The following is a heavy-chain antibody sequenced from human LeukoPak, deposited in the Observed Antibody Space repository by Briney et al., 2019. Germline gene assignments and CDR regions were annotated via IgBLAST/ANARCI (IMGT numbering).Heavy chain of an antibody. D-gene: IGHD3-10*01. J-gene: IGHJ4*02. Sequence: SETLSLTCTVSGGSISSYYWSWIRQPAGKGVEWIGRIYTSGSTNYNPSLKRRVTISVDTSKNKFSLKLSSVTAADTAAYYCARDEYYYVSGSYYPFDYWGQGTLVTVSS. CDR1: GGSISSYY. V-gene: IGHV4-4*07. CDR2: IYTSGST. CDR3: ARDEYYYVSGSYYPFDY.